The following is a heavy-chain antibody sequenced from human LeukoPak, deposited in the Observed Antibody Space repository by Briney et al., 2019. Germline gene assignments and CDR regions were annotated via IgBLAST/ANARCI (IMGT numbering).Heavy chain of an antibody. Sequence: KTSETLSLTCTVSAYSVSTDYYWGWIRQPPGKGLEWIGNIYHDGSTYYNPSLKSRVTISVDTSKNQFSLKLSSVTAADTAVYYCARLRERGYSYGSFDYWGQGTLVTVSS. CDR3: ARLRERGYSYGSFDY. D-gene: IGHD5-18*01. V-gene: IGHV4-38-2*02. CDR2: IYHDGST. CDR1: AYSVSTDYY. J-gene: IGHJ4*02.